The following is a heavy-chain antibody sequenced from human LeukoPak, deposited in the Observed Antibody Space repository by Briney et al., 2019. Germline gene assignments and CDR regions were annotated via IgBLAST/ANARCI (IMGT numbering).Heavy chain of an antibody. CDR2: ISTSDTTI. Sequence: GGSLRLSCAASGFTFSSYKMNWVCQAPGKGLEWVSYISTSDTTIYYADSVKGRFAISRDNAKNSLYLQMNSLRVEDTAVYCCARGGGSSWCLDCWGQGTLVTVSS. D-gene: IGHD6-13*01. V-gene: IGHV3-48*03. J-gene: IGHJ4*02. CDR1: GFTFSSYK. CDR3: ARGGGSSWCLDC.